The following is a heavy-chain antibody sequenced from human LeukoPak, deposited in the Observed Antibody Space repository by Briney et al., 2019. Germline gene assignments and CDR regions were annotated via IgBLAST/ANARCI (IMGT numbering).Heavy chain of an antibody. CDR2: MSNSGST. J-gene: IGHJ4*02. Sequence: SETLSLTCSVSGGSISSFYWNWIRQPPGKGLEWIGYMSNSGSTNYNPALKSRLTISVDTSKNHLSLRLSSVTAADTAVYYCARGNYDDSYAYGGDFDSWGQGTLVTVSS. D-gene: IGHD3-16*01. CDR3: ARGNYDDSYAYGGDFDS. V-gene: IGHV4-59*01. CDR1: GGSISSFY.